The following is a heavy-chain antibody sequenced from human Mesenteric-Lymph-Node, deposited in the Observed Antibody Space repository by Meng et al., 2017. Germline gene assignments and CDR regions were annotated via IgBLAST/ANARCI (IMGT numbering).Heavy chain of an antibody. J-gene: IGHJ5*02. CDR2: TYYRSKWYN. D-gene: IGHD3-22*01. V-gene: IGHV6-1*01. Sequence: SQTLSLTCAISGDSVSSNSAAWNWIRQSPSRGLEWLGRTYYRSKWYNDYAVSVKSRITINPDTSKNQFSLKLSSVTAADTAVYYCARDSGLFPGPGYDSSGYYFQKYNWFDPWGQGTLVTVSS. CDR1: GDSVSSNSAA. CDR3: ARDSGLFPGPGYDSSGYYFQKYNWFDP.